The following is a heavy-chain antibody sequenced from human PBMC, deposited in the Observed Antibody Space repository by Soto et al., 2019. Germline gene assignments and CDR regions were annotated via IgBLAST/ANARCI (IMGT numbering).Heavy chain of an antibody. J-gene: IGHJ4*02. D-gene: IGHD6-19*01. V-gene: IGHV4-59*01. Sequence: QVQLQESGPGLVKPSETLSLTCTVSGGSISSYYWSWIRQPPGKGLEWIGYIYYSGSTNYNPSLKSRVTLSVDTSKNQFSLKLSSVTAADTAVYYCAREYSSGWYYFDYWGQGTLVTVSS. CDR3: AREYSSGWYYFDY. CDR2: IYYSGST. CDR1: GGSISSYY.